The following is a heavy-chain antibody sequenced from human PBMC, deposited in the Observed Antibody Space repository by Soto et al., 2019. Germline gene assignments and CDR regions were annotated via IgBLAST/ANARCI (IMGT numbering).Heavy chain of an antibody. CDR3: ARSRRGVVVVSATTNWFAP. Sequence: QVQLQESGPGLVKPSGTLSLTCTVSGGSIGTNNWWSWVRQSPGKGLEWIGEVSRSGSTNYNPSLKSRVSITVDTSKNHFSLEVTSGTAADTAVYYCARSRRGVVVVSATTNWFAPWGQGILVNVSS. V-gene: IGHV4-4*02. CDR1: GGSIGTNNW. CDR2: VSRSGST. J-gene: IGHJ5*02. D-gene: IGHD2-15*01.